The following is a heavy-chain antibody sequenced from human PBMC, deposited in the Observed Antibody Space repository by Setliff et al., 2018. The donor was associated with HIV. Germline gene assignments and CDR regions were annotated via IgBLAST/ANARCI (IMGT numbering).Heavy chain of an antibody. CDR2: ISWNSGSM. D-gene: IGHD1-26*01. CDR3: AKRAGVSGTWYGGPFDI. Sequence: SGGSLRLSCAASGFTFDDYAMHWVRQPPGKGLEWVSGISWNSGSMNYADSVKGRFAISRDNAKNFLYLQMNNLRPEDTAFYYCAKRAGVSGTWYGGPFDIWGQGTTVTVSS. J-gene: IGHJ3*02. CDR1: GFTFDDYA. V-gene: IGHV3-9*01.